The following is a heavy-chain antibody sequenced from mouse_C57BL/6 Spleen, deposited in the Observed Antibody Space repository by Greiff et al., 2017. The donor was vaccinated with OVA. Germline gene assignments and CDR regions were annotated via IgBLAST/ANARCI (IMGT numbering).Heavy chain of an antibody. V-gene: IGHV3-6*01. CDR1: GYSITSGYY. D-gene: IGHD2-3*01. CDR3: ARDLGGYYSAWFAY. Sequence: EVKLMESGPGLVKPSQSLSLTCSVTGYSITSGYYWNWIRQFPGNKLEWMGYISYDGSNNYNPSLKNRISITRDTSKNQFFLKLNSVTTEDTATYYCARDLGGYYSAWFAYWGQGTLVTVSA. J-gene: IGHJ3*01. CDR2: ISYDGSN.